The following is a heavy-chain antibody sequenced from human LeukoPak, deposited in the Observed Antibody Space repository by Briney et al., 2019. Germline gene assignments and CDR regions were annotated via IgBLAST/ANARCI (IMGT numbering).Heavy chain of an antibody. Sequence: SETLSLTCTVSGGSISSSGYYWGWIRQPPGKGLEWIGSIYYSGSTYYNPSLKSRVTISVDTSKNQFSLKLSSVTAADTAVYYCARLDHVEMATNTSGYFDYWGQGTLVTVSS. J-gene: IGHJ4*02. CDR3: ARLDHVEMATNTSGYFDY. D-gene: IGHD5-24*01. CDR1: GGSISSSGYY. CDR2: IYYSGST. V-gene: IGHV4-39*07.